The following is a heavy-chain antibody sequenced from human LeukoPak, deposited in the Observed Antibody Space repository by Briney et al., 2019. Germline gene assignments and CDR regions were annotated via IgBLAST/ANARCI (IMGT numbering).Heavy chain of an antibody. V-gene: IGHV4-4*07. CDR1: GGSISSYY. CDR2: IYTSGST. D-gene: IGHD2-15*01. CDR3: ARVVRSGGSWWWFVP. Sequence: SETLSLTCTVSGGSISSYYWSWIRQPAGKGLEWIGRIYTSGSTNYNPSLKRRVTMSVDTSRNQYSLKLSSVTAADTAVYNCARVVRSGGSWWWFVPWGEGTLVTVSS. J-gene: IGHJ5*02.